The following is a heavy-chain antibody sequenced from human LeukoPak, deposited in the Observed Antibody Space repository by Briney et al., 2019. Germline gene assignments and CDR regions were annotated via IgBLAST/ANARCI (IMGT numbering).Heavy chain of an antibody. CDR2: INHSGTT. V-gene: IGHV4-34*01. CDR3: ARGDRPCSGDRCYLGVFDY. Sequence: SETLSLTCAVYGGSFGDYYWSWIRQPPGKGLEYIGEINHSGTTNYNPSLKSRVTMSVDTSKNQFSLKLSSVAAADTAVYYCARGDRPCSGDRCYLGVFDYWSQETLVTVSS. CDR1: GGSFGDYY. D-gene: IGHD2-15*01. J-gene: IGHJ4*02.